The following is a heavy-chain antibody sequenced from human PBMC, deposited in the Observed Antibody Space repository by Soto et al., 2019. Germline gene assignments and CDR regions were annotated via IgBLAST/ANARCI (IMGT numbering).Heavy chain of an antibody. V-gene: IGHV3-21*01. D-gene: IGHD1-20*01. CDR3: ARARITGTTAYYYYYYMDV. Sequence: EVQLVESGGGLVKPGGSLRLSCAASGFTFSSYSMNWVRQAPGKGLEWVSSISSSSSYIYYADSVKGRFTISRDNAKNSLHLQMNSLRAEDTAVYYCARARITGTTAYYYYYYMDVWGKGTTVTVSS. CDR2: ISSSSSYI. CDR1: GFTFSSYS. J-gene: IGHJ6*03.